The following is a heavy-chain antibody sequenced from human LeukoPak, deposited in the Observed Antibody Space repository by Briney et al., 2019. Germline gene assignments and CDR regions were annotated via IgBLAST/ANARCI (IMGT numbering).Heavy chain of an antibody. Sequence: PGGSLRLSCAASGFTVSGNYMSWVRQAPGKGLEWVSVIYSGGSTYYADSVKGRFIISRDNSKNTLYLQMNSLRVEDTAVYYCARGDSSGWYQLDYWGQGTLVTVSS. D-gene: IGHD6-13*01. CDR1: GFTVSGNY. J-gene: IGHJ4*02. V-gene: IGHV3-66*01. CDR2: IYSGGST. CDR3: ARGDSSGWYQLDY.